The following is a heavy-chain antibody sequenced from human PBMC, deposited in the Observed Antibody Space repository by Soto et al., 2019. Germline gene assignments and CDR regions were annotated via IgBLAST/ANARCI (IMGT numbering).Heavy chain of an antibody. CDR3: AGEPPNGQGANYDILTGYSRNYGMDV. V-gene: IGHV1-69*01. D-gene: IGHD3-9*01. CDR2: IIPIFGTA. J-gene: IGHJ6*02. CDR1: GGTFSSYA. Sequence: QVQLVQSGAEVKKPGSSVKVSGKASGGTFSSYAISWVRQAPGQGLEWMGGIIPIFGTANFAQKFQGRVTITADESTSTAYMELSSLRSEDTAVYYCAGEPPNGQGANYDILTGYSRNYGMDVWGQGTTVTVSS.